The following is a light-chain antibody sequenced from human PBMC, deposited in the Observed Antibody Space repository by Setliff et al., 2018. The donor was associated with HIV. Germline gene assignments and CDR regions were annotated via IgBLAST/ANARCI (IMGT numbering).Light chain of an antibody. CDR2: GAS. CDR3: QQYGSSPPT. Sequence: IVLTQSPGTLSVSPGERATLSCRASQSVSSSYVAWYQQKPGQAPRLLMYGASSRVTGIPDRFSGSGSGTDFTLTISRLEPEDSAVYSCQQYGSSPPTFGQGTKVDI. CDR1: QSVSSSY. J-gene: IGKJ1*01. V-gene: IGKV3-20*01.